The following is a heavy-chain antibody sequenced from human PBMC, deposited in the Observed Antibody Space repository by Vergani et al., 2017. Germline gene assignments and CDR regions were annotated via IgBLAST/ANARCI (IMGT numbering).Heavy chain of an antibody. Sequence: EVQLLESGGGLVQPGGSLRLSCGASGITFSSYAMSWVRQAPGKGLEWVSAISGSSSSTYYADSVKGRFTISRDNSKNTLYLQMNGLRADDTAVYYCAKAGGGSCYSPLDYWGQGTLVTVSS. CDR2: ISGSSSST. CDR3: AKAGGGSCYSPLDY. CDR1: GITFSSYA. V-gene: IGHV3-23*01. J-gene: IGHJ4*02. D-gene: IGHD2-15*01.